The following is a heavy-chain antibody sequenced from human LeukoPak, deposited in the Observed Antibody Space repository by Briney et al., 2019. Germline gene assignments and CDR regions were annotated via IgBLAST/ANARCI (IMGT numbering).Heavy chain of an antibody. CDR2: IYYSGST. D-gene: IGHD3-3*01. CDR1: GGSISSYY. V-gene: IGHV4-59*08. CDR3: ARGGDLTYYDFWSGYSTFDP. J-gene: IGHJ5*02. Sequence: PSETLSLTCTVSGGSISSYYWSWIRQPPGKGLEWIGYIYYSGSTNYNPSLKSRVTISVDTSKNQFSLKLSFVTAADTAVYYCARGGDLTYYDFWSGYSTFDPWGQGTLVTVSS.